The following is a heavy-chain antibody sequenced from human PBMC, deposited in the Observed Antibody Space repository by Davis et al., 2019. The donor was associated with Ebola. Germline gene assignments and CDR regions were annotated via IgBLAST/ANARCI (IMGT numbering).Heavy chain of an antibody. CDR2: IGNTGENI. V-gene: IGHV3-11*01. D-gene: IGHD2-15*01. CDR1: GFTFSAYY. J-gene: IGHJ4*02. Sequence: GESLKLSCEASGFTFSAYYMSWIRQAPERGLEWISYIGNTGENIYYADSVKGRFTISRDNAKNSLYLQMNSLRAEDTAVYFCARSVVVVATFIDYWGQGALVAVSS. CDR3: ARSVVVVATFIDY.